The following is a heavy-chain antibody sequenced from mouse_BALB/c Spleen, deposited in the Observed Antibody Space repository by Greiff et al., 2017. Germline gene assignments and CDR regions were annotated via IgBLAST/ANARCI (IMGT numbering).Heavy chain of an antibody. CDR1: GFTFSSFG. Sequence: EVNLVESGGGLVQPGGSRKLSCAASGFTFSSFGMHWVRQAPEKGLEWVAYISSGSSTIYYADTVKGRFTISRDNPKNTLFLQMTSLRSEDTAMYYCARSGYYGSSFDYWGQGTTLTVSS. J-gene: IGHJ2*01. V-gene: IGHV5-17*02. CDR2: ISSGSSTI. D-gene: IGHD1-1*01. CDR3: ARSGYYGSSFDY.